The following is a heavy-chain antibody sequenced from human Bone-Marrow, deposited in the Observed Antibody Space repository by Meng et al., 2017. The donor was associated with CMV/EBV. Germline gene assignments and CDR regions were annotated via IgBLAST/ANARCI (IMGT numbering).Heavy chain of an antibody. Sequence: GESLKISCEASGFIFSNHAMHWVRQAPGKGLEWVAVISYDGYNKYYADSVKGRFTISRDDAKNTLYLQMSSLRAEDTAVFYCARDLDTTGYYLASDYWGQGTLVTVSS. V-gene: IGHV3-30-3*01. CDR2: ISYDGYNK. J-gene: IGHJ4*02. CDR3: ARDLDTTGYYLASDY. D-gene: IGHD3-9*01. CDR1: GFIFSNHA.